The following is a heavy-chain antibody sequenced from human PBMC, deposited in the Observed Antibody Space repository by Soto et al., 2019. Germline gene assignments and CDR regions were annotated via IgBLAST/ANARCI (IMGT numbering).Heavy chain of an antibody. CDR3: ARESAIFGVVITYYFDY. V-gene: IGHV4-4*07. D-gene: IGHD3-3*01. J-gene: IGHJ4*02. Sequence: SSETLSLTCSVSGGSVSSYYWSWIRQPAGKGLEWIGRIYTSGSTNYNPSLKSRVTMSVDTSKNQFSLKLSSVTAADTAVYYCARESAIFGVVITYYFDYWRQGTLVTVSS. CDR2: IYTSGST. CDR1: GGSVSSYY.